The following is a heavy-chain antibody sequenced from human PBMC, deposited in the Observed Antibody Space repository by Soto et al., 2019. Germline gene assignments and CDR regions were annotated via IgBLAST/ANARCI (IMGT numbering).Heavy chain of an antibody. J-gene: IGHJ1*01. Sequence: EVQLVQSGGGLVQPGGSLKLSCAASGFTFSGSTVHWVRQASGEGLQWVGRIRSKANDYATTYIASVKGRFTISRDDSRNTAYLQMSDLTTEDTAVYYCTGGYCTGGTCYSGYFQPWGQGALVTVFS. CDR2: IRSKANDYAT. CDR3: TGGYCTGGTCYSGYFQP. D-gene: IGHD2-15*01. V-gene: IGHV3-73*02. CDR1: GFTFSGST.